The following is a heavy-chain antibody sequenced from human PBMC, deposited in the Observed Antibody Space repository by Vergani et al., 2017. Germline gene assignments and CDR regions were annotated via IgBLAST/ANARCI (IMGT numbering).Heavy chain of an antibody. CDR1: GFTFSSYA. D-gene: IGHD6-13*01. CDR3: AXEPPKNIAAAGANYFDY. CDR2: ISGSGGST. Sequence: EVQLLESGGGLVQPGGSLRLFCAASGFTFSSYAMSWVRQAPGKGLEWVSAISGSGGSTYYADSVKGRFTISRDNSKNTLYLQMNSLRAEDTAVYYCAXEPPKNIAAAGANYFDYWGQGTLVTVSS. V-gene: IGHV3-23*01. J-gene: IGHJ4*02.